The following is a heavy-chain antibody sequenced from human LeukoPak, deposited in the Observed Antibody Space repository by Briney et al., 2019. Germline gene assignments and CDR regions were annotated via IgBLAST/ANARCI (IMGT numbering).Heavy chain of an antibody. Sequence: GSLRLSCATSGFTFTDHYMDWVRQAPGKGLEWIGEINHSGSTNYNPSLKSRVTISVDTSKNQFSLKLSSVTAADTAVYYCARGAVLMVYASYLRAANWFDPWGQGTLVTVSS. J-gene: IGHJ5*02. CDR1: GFTFTDHY. D-gene: IGHD2-8*01. CDR3: ARGAVLMVYASYLRAANWFDP. V-gene: IGHV4-34*01. CDR2: INHSGST.